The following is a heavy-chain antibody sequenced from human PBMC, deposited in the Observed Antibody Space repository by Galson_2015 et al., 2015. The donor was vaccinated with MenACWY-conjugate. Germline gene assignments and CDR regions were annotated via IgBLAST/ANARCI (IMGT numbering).Heavy chain of an antibody. Sequence: ETLSLTCTVSGGSVSSGSYYWSWIRQPPGKALEWIAYVYHSGATNYNPSLQSRVTISVDTSKNQFFLNLSSVTAADTAVYYCARDGSSGWFYYFDYGGQGALVTVSS. V-gene: IGHV4-61*01. CDR2: VYHSGAT. CDR3: ARDGSSGWFYYFDY. D-gene: IGHD6-19*01. CDR1: GGSVSSGSYY. J-gene: IGHJ4*02.